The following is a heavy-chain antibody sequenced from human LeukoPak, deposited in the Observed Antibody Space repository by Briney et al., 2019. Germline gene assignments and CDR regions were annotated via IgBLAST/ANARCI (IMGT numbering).Heavy chain of an antibody. V-gene: IGHV3-48*01. J-gene: IGHJ4*02. D-gene: IGHD3-10*01. CDR2: IDGSGTDI. CDR3: AREVTSDY. CDR1: GFTFSSYS. Sequence: GGSLRLSCAASGFTFSSYSMNWVRQAPGKGLEWVSYIDGSGTDIYYADSVKGRFTISRDNAKNSLYLQMNSLRAEDTAVYYCAREVTSDYWGQGTLVTVSS.